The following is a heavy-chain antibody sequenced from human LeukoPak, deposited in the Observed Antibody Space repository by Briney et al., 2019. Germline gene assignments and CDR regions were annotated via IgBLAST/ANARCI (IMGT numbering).Heavy chain of an antibody. CDR3: SRLAPYPGVWASDY. CDR2: IYYTGSA. J-gene: IGHJ4*02. V-gene: IGHV4-59*08. Sequence: SETLSLTCTVSGGSISSYYWSWIRQPPGKGLEWIAFIYYTGSAHYNPSLKSRVTISVDTSKDQFSLKLSSVTAADTAVYYCSRLAPYPGVWASDYWGQGTLVTVSS. D-gene: IGHD2-8*01. CDR1: GGSISSYY.